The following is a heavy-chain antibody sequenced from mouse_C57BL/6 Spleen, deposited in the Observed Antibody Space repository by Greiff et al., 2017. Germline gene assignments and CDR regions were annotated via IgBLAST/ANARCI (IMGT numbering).Heavy chain of an antibody. V-gene: IGHV1-82*01. Sequence: QVQLQQSGPELVKPGASVKISCKASGYAFSSSWMNWVKQRPGKGLEWIGRIYPGDGDTNYNGKFKGKATLTADKSSSTAYMQLSSLTSEDSAVYFCARERITTGYFDVWGTGTTVTVSS. CDR2: IYPGDGDT. CDR1: GYAFSSSW. D-gene: IGHD1-1*01. CDR3: ARERITTGYFDV. J-gene: IGHJ1*03.